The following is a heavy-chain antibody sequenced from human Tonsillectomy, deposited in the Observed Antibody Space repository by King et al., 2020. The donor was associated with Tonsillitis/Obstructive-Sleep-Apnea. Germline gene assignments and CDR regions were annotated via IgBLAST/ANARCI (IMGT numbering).Heavy chain of an antibody. V-gene: IGHV4-39*01. CDR3: ARHEYSSSSSWFDP. Sequence: LQLQESGPGLVKPSETLSLTCTVSGGSISSSSYYWGWIRQPPGKGLEWIGSIYYSGSTYYNPSLKSRVTISVDTSKNQFSLKLSSVTAADTAVYYCARHEYSSSSSWFDPWGQGTLVTVSS. CDR2: IYYSGST. D-gene: IGHD6-6*01. J-gene: IGHJ5*02. CDR1: GGSISSSSYY.